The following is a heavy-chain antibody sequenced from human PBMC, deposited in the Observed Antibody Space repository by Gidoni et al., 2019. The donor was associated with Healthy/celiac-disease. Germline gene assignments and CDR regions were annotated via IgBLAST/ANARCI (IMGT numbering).Heavy chain of an antibody. V-gene: IGHV1-3*01. D-gene: IGHD5-12*01. J-gene: IGHJ4*02. CDR2: MNAGNGNT. Sequence: QVQLVQGGAEGKKPGASVKGSGKASGYTFTSYAMHWVRQAPGQRLEWMGWMNAGNGNTKYSQKFQGSVTITRDTSASTAYMELSSLRSEDTSVYYCAAGYSGYGWGQGTLVTVSS. CDR3: AAGYSGYG. CDR1: GYTFTSYA.